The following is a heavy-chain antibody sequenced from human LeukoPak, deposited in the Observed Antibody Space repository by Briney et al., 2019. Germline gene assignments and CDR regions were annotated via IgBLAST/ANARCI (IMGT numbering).Heavy chain of an antibody. Sequence: ASVKVSCKASGYTFTGYYMHWVRQAPGQGLEWMGWINPNSGGTNYAQKFQGRVTMTRGTSISTAYMELSRLRSDDTAVYYCAREPGDCSGGSCYFWDYWGQGTLVTVSS. J-gene: IGHJ4*02. CDR2: INPNSGGT. CDR3: AREPGDCSGGSCYFWDY. CDR1: GYTFTGYY. D-gene: IGHD2-15*01. V-gene: IGHV1-2*02.